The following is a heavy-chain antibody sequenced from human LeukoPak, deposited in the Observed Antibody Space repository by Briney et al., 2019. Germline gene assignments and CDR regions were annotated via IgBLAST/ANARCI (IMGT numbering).Heavy chain of an antibody. D-gene: IGHD3-10*01. V-gene: IGHV4-59*08. CDR1: GGTISSYY. CDR2: INYSGRT. CDR3: ASFSWGSGSYNQEAIWSWFDP. J-gene: IGHJ5*02. Sequence: SDTLSLTCAVSGGTISSYYWSWLRQPPGKGLELIGNINYSGRTNYNPSLKSRVTISVDTSKNQFSLKLSSVTAADTAVYYCASFSWGSGSYNQEAIWSWFDPWGQGTLVTVSS.